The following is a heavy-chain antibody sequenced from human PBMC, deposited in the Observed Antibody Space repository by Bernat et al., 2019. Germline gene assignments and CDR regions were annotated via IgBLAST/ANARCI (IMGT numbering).Heavy chain of an antibody. Sequence: QVRLVESGGGVVQPGKSLRLSCATSGFTFTNYAMNWVRQGPGKGLEWVTIISYDGSNTYYADSVKGRFTISRDNTKNTLYLQMNSLKAEDTAVYYCAREGGKQLVRDNRYYYFYMDIWGIGTTVTVSS. J-gene: IGHJ6*03. V-gene: IGHV3-30*01. CDR3: AREGGKQLVRDNRYYYFYMDI. D-gene: IGHD6-6*01. CDR2: ISYDGSNT. CDR1: GFTFTNYA.